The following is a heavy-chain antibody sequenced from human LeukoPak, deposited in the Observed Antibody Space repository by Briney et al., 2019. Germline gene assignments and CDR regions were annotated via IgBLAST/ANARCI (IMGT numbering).Heavy chain of an antibody. J-gene: IGHJ4*02. Sequence: SQTLSHTCAISGDSVSSNSAAWNWIRQSQSRGLEWLGRTYYRSKWYNDYAVSVKSRITINPDTSKNQFSLQLSSVTPEDTAVYYCARDAVLMVYAIDYWGQGTLVTVSS. CDR1: GDSVSSNSAA. CDR3: ARDAVLMVYAIDY. V-gene: IGHV6-1*01. CDR2: TYYRSKWYN. D-gene: IGHD2-8*01.